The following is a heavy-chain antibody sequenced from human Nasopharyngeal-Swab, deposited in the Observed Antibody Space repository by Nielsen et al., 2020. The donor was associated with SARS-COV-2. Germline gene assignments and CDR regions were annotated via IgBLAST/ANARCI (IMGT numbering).Heavy chain of an antibody. CDR2: IYPGDSDT. Sequence: GESLKISCTGSGYTFGTSWIGWVRQMPGKGLEWVGSIYPGDSDTRYSPSFQGQVTISADKSTSYPYLQWSRLEASDTAMYYCARQMDHDDIRTAFDVWGQGTMVTASS. CDR1: GYTFGTSW. J-gene: IGHJ3*01. D-gene: IGHD1-14*01. V-gene: IGHV5-51*01. CDR3: ARQMDHDDIRTAFDV.